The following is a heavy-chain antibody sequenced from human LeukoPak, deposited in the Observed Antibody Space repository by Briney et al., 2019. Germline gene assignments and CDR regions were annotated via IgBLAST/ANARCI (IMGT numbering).Heavy chain of an antibody. D-gene: IGHD2-2*01. CDR2: INSDGSSI. V-gene: IGHV3-74*01. Sequence: GGSLRLSCAASGFTFSSYWMHWVRQVPGKGLVWVSRINSDGSSISYADSVKGRFTISRDNAKNTLYLQMNSLRAEDTAVYYCARDRDVVVRRGYYYYYGMDVWGKGTTVTVSS. CDR1: GFTFSSYW. J-gene: IGHJ6*04. CDR3: ARDRDVVVRRGYYYYYGMDV.